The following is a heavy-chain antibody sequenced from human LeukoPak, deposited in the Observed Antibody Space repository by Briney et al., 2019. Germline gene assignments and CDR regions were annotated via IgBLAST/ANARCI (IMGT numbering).Heavy chain of an antibody. Sequence: ASVKVSCKASGYTFTSYDINWVRQATGQGLEWMGWMNPNSGNTGYAQKFQGRVTMTRNTSISTAYMELSSLRSEDTAVNYCARGFYMVRGVILGYWGQGTLVTVSS. V-gene: IGHV1-8*01. CDR1: GYTFTSYD. D-gene: IGHD3-10*01. J-gene: IGHJ4*02. CDR2: MNPNSGNT. CDR3: ARGFYMVRGVILGY.